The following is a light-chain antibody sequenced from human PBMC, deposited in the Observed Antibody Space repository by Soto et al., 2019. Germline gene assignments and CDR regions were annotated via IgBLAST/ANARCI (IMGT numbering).Light chain of an antibody. CDR1: SSDVGGYNY. Sequence: ALTQPASVSGPPGQSITISCTGTSSDVGGYNYVSWYQQHPGKAPKLMIYEVSNRPSGVSNRFSGSKSGNTASLTISGLQAEDEADYYCSSYTSSSTLRVFGTGTKVTVL. CDR3: SSYTSSSTLRV. CDR2: EVS. V-gene: IGLV2-14*01. J-gene: IGLJ1*01.